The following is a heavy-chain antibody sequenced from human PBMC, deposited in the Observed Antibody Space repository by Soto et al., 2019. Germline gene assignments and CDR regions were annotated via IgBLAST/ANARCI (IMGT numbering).Heavy chain of an antibody. Sequence: GESLKISCKASGYSSANFWIGWVRQMPGKGLEWMGFIHLGGSETRYVPSFQDQVTISADTSISTAYLQWTSLKASDTAMYYCARSRRGAYSSGWYSLSGYYNYGIDVWGQGTTVTVSS. J-gene: IGHJ6*02. V-gene: IGHV5-51*01. D-gene: IGHD6-19*01. CDR2: IHLGGSET. CDR1: GYSSANFW. CDR3: ARSRRGAYSSGWYSLSGYYNYGIDV.